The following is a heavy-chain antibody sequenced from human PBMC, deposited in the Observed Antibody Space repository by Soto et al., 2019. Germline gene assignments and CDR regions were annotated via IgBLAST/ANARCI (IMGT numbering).Heavy chain of an antibody. J-gene: IGHJ4*02. Sequence: SETLSLTCTVSIGSISNGNYYWTWIRQHPGKGLEWIGYIYYSGSTYYNPSLKSRVTISVDTSKNQFSLKLSSVTAADTAIYYCARITGGAAGNFDYWGQGTLVTVSS. CDR1: IGSISNGNYY. CDR3: ARITGGAAGNFDY. V-gene: IGHV4-31*03. D-gene: IGHD6-13*01. CDR2: IYYSGST.